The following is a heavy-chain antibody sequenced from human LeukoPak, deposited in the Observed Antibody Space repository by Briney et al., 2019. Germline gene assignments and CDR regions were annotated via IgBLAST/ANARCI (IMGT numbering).Heavy chain of an antibody. V-gene: IGHV3-74*01. CDR3: AKEPHIVPAASYYFDY. Sequence: GGSLRLSCAASGFTFSSYWMHWVRQAPGKGLVWVSRINSDGSSTSYADSVKGRFTISRDNAKNTLYLQMNSLRAEDTAVYYCAKEPHIVPAASYYFDYWGQGTLVTVSS. J-gene: IGHJ4*02. CDR2: INSDGSST. CDR1: GFTFSSYW. D-gene: IGHD2-2*01.